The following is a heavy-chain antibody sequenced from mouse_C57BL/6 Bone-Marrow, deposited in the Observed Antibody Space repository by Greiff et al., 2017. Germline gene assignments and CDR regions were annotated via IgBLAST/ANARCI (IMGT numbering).Heavy chain of an antibody. CDR3: ARRAYYYYGSSGDYFDY. Sequence: VQLQQSGAELARPGASVKLSCKASGYTFTSYGISWVKQRTGQGLEWIGEIYPRSGNTYYNEKFKGKATLTADKSSSTAYMELRSLTSEDSAVYFCARRAYYYYGSSGDYFDYWGQGTTLTVSS. CDR1: GYTFTSYG. D-gene: IGHD1-1*01. CDR2: IYPRSGNT. V-gene: IGHV1-81*01. J-gene: IGHJ2*01.